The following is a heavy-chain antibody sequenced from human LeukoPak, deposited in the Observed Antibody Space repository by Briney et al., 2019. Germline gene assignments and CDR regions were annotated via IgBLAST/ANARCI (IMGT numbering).Heavy chain of an antibody. CDR2: IKQDGSEI. D-gene: IGHD3-10*01. J-gene: IGHJ4*02. CDR1: EFTFSNAW. V-gene: IGHV3-7*01. CDR3: ARGFGRDYYGSGSYYDY. Sequence: GGSLRLSCAASEFTFSNAWMSWVRQAPGKGLEWVANIKQDGSEINYVDSVKGRFTISRDSAKNSLYLQMNSLRAEDTAVYYCARGFGRDYYGSGSYYDYWGQGTLVTVSS.